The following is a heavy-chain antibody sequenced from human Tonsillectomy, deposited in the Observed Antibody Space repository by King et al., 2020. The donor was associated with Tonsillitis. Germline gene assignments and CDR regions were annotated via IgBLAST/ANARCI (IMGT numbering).Heavy chain of an antibody. CDR1: GCTFSSYW. V-gene: IGHV3-7*03. J-gene: IGHJ4*02. D-gene: IGHD2/OR15-2a*01. CDR2: IKQDGSEK. Sequence: VQLVESGGGLVQPGGSLRLSCAASGCTFSSYWMTWVRQAPGKGLEWVANIKQDGSEKYYVDSVKGRFTIYRDNAKNSLYLQMNSLRAEDTAVYYCARVRGSYFLDYWGQGPLVTVSS. CDR3: ARVRGSYFLDY.